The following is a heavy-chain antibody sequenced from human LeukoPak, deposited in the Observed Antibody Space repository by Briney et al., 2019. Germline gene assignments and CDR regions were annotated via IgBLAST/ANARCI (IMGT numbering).Heavy chain of an antibody. J-gene: IGHJ3*02. CDR3: ARLRPVAGYDAFDI. CDR1: GGSISSYY. Sequence: SETLSLTCSVSGGSISSYYWSWIRQPPGKGLEWIGYIYYSGSTNYNPSLRSRVTMSVDTSKNQFSLKLTSVTAADTAVYYCARLRPVAGYDAFDIWGHGTMVTVSS. D-gene: IGHD6-19*01. CDR2: IYYSGST. V-gene: IGHV4-59*08.